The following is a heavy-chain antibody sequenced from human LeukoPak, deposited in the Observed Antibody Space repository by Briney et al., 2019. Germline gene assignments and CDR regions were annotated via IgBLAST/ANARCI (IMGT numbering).Heavy chain of an antibody. CDR2: IFYTGST. CDR3: ARLNKPGWFDP. V-gene: IGHV4-39*01. J-gene: IGHJ5*02. CDR1: GGSISSSNYY. D-gene: IGHD1-14*01. Sequence: SETLSLTCTVSGGSISSSNYYWAWIRQPPGKGLEWIANIFYTGSTYYNPSLRSRVTISVDTSKNQFSLRLSSVTATDTAVYYCARLNKPGWFDPWGQGTLVTVSS.